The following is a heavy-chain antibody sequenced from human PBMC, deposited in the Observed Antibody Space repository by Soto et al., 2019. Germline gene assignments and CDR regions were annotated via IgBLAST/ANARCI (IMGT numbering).Heavy chain of an antibody. CDR3: AKDRGYYYGEAYYFDY. J-gene: IGHJ4*02. D-gene: IGHD3-22*01. V-gene: IGHV3-30*18. Sequence: PGGSLRLSCAASGFNFSSYGMHWVRQAPGKGLEWVAVISYDGSNKYYADSVKGRFTISRDNSKNTLYLQMNSLRAEDTAVYYCAKDRGYYYGEAYYFDYWGQGTLVTVSS. CDR2: ISYDGSNK. CDR1: GFNFSSYG.